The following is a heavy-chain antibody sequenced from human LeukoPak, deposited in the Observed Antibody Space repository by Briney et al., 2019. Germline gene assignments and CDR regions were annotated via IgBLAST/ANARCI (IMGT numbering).Heavy chain of an antibody. D-gene: IGHD1-14*01. CDR1: GFTFSSYA. J-gene: IGHJ6*03. CDR2: ISGSGGST. Sequence: GGSLRLSCAASGFTFSSYAMSWVRQAPGKGLEWVSAISGSGGSTYYADSVKGRFTISRDNSKNTLYLQMNSLRAEDTAVYYCAKGASGRSNRLYYYYYYYMDVWGKGTTVTVSS. V-gene: IGHV3-23*01. CDR3: AKGASGRSNRLYYYYYYYMDV.